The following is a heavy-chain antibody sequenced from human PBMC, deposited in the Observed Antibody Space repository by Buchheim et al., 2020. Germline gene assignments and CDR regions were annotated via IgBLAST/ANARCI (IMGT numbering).Heavy chain of an antibody. Sequence: VRLVESGGDLVQPGGSPRLSCAASGFTFSSYEMNWVRQAPGKGLEWLSYISSSNGVIYYADSVKGRFTISRDNAKNSMDMQMNSLRGEDTAIYYCARGRPYFSDTSDPPPFHHWGQGTL. J-gene: IGHJ1*01. CDR2: ISSSNGVI. D-gene: IGHD3-22*01. V-gene: IGHV3-48*03. CDR3: ARGRPYFSDTSDPPPFHH. CDR1: GFTFSSYE.